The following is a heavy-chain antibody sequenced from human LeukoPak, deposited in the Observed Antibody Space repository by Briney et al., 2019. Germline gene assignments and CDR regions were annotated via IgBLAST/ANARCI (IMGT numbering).Heavy chain of an antibody. CDR3: AKAPRGYTGYYFDY. CDR1: GFTFSSYA. V-gene: IGHV3-23*01. J-gene: IGHJ4*02. D-gene: IGHD5-12*01. Sequence: QPGGSLRLSCAASGFTFSSYAMSWVRQAPGKGLEWVSAISGSGGNTYYADSVKGRFTISRDNSKNTLYLQMDSLRAVDTAVYYCAKAPRGYTGYYFDYWGQGTLVTVSS. CDR2: ISGSGGNT.